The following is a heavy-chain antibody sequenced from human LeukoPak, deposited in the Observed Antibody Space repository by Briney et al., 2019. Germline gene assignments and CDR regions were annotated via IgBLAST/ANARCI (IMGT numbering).Heavy chain of an antibody. CDR2: IYGSGST. CDR1: GGSISSYY. V-gene: IGHV4-59*01. J-gene: IGHJ5*02. D-gene: IGHD1-1*01. Sequence: SETLSLTCTVSGGSISSYYWSWIRQPPGKGLEWIGHIYGSGSTNYNPSLKSRVTLSVDRSKNQFPLKLSSVTAADTAVYYCAREGTSGTHLNWFDPWGQGTLVTVSS. CDR3: AREGTSGTHLNWFDP.